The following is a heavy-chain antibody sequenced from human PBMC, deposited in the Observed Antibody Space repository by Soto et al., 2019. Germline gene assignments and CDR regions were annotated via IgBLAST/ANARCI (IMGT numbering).Heavy chain of an antibody. CDR2: IIPIFGTA. J-gene: IGHJ5*02. Sequence: ASVKVSCKASGGTFSSYAISWVRQAPGQGLEWMGGIIPIFGTANYAQKFQGRVTITADESTSTAYMELSSLRSEDTAVYYCARASRTSYGQRVRGSDWFDPWGQGTLVTVSS. D-gene: IGHD2-2*01. CDR1: GGTFSSYA. CDR3: ARASRTSYGQRVRGSDWFDP. V-gene: IGHV1-69*13.